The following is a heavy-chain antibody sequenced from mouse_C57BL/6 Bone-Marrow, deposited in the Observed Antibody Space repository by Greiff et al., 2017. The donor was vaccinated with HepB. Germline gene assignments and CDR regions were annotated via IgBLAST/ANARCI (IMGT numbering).Heavy chain of an antibody. Sequence: VQLKESGGGLVQPGGSMKLSCVASGFTFSNYWMNWVRQSPEKGLEWVAQIRLKSDNYATHYAESVKGRFTISRDDSKSSVYLHMNNLRAEDTGIYYCKYDGYYVGWGQGTLVTVSA. CDR2: IRLKSDNYAT. CDR3: KYDGYYVG. V-gene: IGHV6-3*01. CDR1: GFTFSNYW. J-gene: IGHJ3*02. D-gene: IGHD2-3*01.